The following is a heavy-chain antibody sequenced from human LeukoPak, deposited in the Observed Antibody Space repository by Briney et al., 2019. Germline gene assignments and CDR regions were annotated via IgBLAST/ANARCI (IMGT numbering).Heavy chain of an antibody. Sequence: GGSLRLSCAASGISVSNDYMSWVRQAPGKGLEWVSAVSGSGGSTYYADSVKGRFTISRDTSKNTLYLQMNSLRAEDTAVYYCAKDRLPLRSTSSYGMDVWGQGTTVTVSS. CDR1: GISVSNDY. V-gene: IGHV3-23*01. CDR2: VSGSGGST. J-gene: IGHJ6*02. D-gene: IGHD2-2*01. CDR3: AKDRLPLRSTSSYGMDV.